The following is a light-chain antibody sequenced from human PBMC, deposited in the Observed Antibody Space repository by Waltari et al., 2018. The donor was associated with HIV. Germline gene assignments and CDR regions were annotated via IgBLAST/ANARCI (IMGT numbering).Light chain of an antibody. CDR1: QGSLFNSNNKNY. Sequence: DIVMTQSPDSLTVSLGERATINCNSSQGSLFNSNNKNYLAWYQQRPGQSPRLLIYWASTRGSGFPVRFSGAGSGTNFSLTISNLQPEDVAVYYCQQYYTTPYSFGQGSRLEI. CDR2: WAS. J-gene: IGKJ2*01. V-gene: IGKV4-1*01. CDR3: QQYYTTPYS.